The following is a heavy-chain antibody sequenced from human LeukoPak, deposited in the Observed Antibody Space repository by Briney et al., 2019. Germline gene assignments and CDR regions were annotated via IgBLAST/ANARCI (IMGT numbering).Heavy chain of an antibody. J-gene: IGHJ4*02. D-gene: IGHD3-16*02. CDR2: ISSSSSTI. CDR1: GFTFSSYS. CDR3: AREDPYDYVWGSYRPPDY. V-gene: IGHV3-48*02. Sequence: GSLRLSCAASGFTFSSYSMNWVRQAPGKGLEWVSYISSSSSTIYYADSVKGRFTISRDNAKNSLYLQMNSLRDEDTAVYYCAREDPYDYVWGSYRPPDYWGQGTLVTVSS.